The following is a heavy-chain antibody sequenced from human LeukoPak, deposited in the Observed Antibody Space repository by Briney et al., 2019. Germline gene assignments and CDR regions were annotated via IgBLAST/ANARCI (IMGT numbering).Heavy chain of an antibody. CDR1: GGSISRNY. Sequence: SETLSLTCTVSGGSISRNYWNWIRQPPGKGLEWIGNIYYSETTNYNPSLKSRVSISVDTSKNLLSLKLSSVTAADTAVYYCARHRGQLLWGDFDYWAREPWSPSPQ. J-gene: IGHJ4*02. CDR3: ARHRGQLLWGDFDY. CDR2: IYYSETT. D-gene: IGHD2-2*01. V-gene: IGHV4-59*01.